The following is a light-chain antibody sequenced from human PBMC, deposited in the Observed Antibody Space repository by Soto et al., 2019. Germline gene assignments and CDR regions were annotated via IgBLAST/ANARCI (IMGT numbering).Light chain of an antibody. CDR3: QQYDDSMT. CDR2: GAS. J-gene: IGKJ1*01. V-gene: IGKV3-20*01. Sequence: EIVLTQSPGTLSLSPGERATLSCRDSQSISSNYLAWYQQKPGQAPRLLIYGASTRATGIPDRFSGSGSGTDFTLTISRLEPEDFAVYHCQQYDDSMTFGQGTKVEVK. CDR1: QSISSNY.